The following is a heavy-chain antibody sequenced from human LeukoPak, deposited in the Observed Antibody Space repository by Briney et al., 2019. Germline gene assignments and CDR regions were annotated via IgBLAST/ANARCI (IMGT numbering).Heavy chain of an antibody. CDR3: AGSITEWRAAFDI. J-gene: IGHJ3*02. CDR2: ISSSGSTI. D-gene: IGHD3-10*01. V-gene: IGHV3-11*01. Sequence: RGSLRLSCAASGFTFSDYYMSWIRQAPGKGLGWVSYISSSGSTIYYADSVKGRFTISRNNAKNSLYLQMNSLRAEDTAVYYCAGSITEWRAAFDIWGQGTMVTVSS. CDR1: GFTFSDYY.